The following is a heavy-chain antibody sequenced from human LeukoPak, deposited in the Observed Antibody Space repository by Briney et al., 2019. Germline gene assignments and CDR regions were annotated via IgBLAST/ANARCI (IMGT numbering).Heavy chain of an antibody. CDR2: IYPGDSDT. Sequence: GESLKISCKGSGYSFTSYWIGWVRQMPGKGLEWMGIIYPGDSDTRYSPSFQGQVTISADKSISTAYLQWSSLKASDTAMYYCALSYYYDSSGYYTFDYWGQGALVTVSS. CDR3: ALSYYYDSSGYYTFDY. J-gene: IGHJ4*02. CDR1: GYSFTSYW. V-gene: IGHV5-51*01. D-gene: IGHD3-22*01.